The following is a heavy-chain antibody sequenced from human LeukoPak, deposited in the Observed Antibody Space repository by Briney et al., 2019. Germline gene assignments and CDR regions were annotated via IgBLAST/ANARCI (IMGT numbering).Heavy chain of an antibody. CDR3: ATDWRGYSYGDYYYYGMDV. V-gene: IGHV1-69*13. Sequence: GASVKVSCKASGGTFSSYAISWVRQAPGQGLEWMGGIIPIFGTANYAQKFQGRVTITADESTSTAYMELSSLRSEDTAVYYCATDWRGYSYGDYYYYGMDVWGQGTTVTVSS. CDR2: IIPIFGTA. D-gene: IGHD5-18*01. J-gene: IGHJ6*02. CDR1: GGTFSSYA.